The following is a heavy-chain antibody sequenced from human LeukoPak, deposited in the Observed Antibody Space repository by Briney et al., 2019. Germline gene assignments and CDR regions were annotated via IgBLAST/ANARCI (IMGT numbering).Heavy chain of an antibody. D-gene: IGHD2-15*01. Sequence: GGSLRLSCAASGFTFDDYAMHWVRQAPGKGLEWVSGISWNSGSIGYADSVKGRFTISRDNAKNSLYLQMNSLKAEDMALYYCAKDIGDGYCSGGSCYSGIDYWGQGTLVTVSS. J-gene: IGHJ4*02. CDR2: ISWNSGSI. CDR3: AKDIGDGYCSGGSCYSGIDY. CDR1: GFTFDDYA. V-gene: IGHV3-9*03.